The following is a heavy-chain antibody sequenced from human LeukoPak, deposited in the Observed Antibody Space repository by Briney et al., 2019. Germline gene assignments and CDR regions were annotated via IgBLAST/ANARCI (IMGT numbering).Heavy chain of an antibody. V-gene: IGHV3-74*01. CDR1: GNYW. J-gene: IGHJ4*02. D-gene: IGHD1-26*01. CDR2: INSDGSSA. CDR3: ARGYSGTYRIDY. Sequence: GGSLRLSCAASGNYWMHWVRQAPGKGLVWVSHINSDGSSASYADSVKGRFTISRDNAKNTLSLQMNRLRADDTAVYYCARGYSGTYRIDYWGQGTLVTVSS.